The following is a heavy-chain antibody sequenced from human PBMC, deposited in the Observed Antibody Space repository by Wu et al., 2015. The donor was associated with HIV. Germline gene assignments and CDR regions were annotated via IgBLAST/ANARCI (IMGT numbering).Heavy chain of an antibody. CDR1: GYIFTTYY. J-gene: IGHJ4*02. CDR2: INPSGSST. D-gene: IGHD5-18*01. Sequence: QVQLVQSGAEVKKPGASVKVSCKASGYIFTTYYVHWVRQAPGQGLEWMGVINPSGSSTTYTQKFQGRVTMTRDTSTSTVYMKLSGLRSEDTAIYYCAGGGGRTAMDPFDFWGQGTLVTVSS. V-gene: IGHV1-46*01. CDR3: AGGGGRTAMDPFDF.